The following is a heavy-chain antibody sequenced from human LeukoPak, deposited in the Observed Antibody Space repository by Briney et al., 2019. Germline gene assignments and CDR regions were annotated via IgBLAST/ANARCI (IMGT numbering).Heavy chain of an antibody. D-gene: IGHD3-22*01. V-gene: IGHV3-53*01. CDR3: ANYYYDSSGYPGPLEY. J-gene: IGHJ4*02. CDR2: IYSGGST. CDR1: GFTVSSNY. Sequence: GGSLRLSCAASGFTVSSNYMSWVRQAPGKGLELLSVIYSGGSTYFADSVKGRFTISRDNSKNTLYLEMNSLRAEDTAVYYCANYYYDSSGYPGPLEYWGQGTLVTVSS.